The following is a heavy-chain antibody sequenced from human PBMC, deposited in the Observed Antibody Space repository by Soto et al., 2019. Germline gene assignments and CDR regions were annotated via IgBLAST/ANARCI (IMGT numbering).Heavy chain of an antibody. V-gene: IGHV3-30*18. J-gene: IGHJ6*02. D-gene: IGHD6-13*01. CDR3: AKDLYSSSWYSYDVGMDV. CDR1: GFTFSSYG. CDR2: ISYDGSNK. Sequence: QVQLVESGGGVVQPGRSLRLSCAASGFTFSSYGMHWVRQAPGKGLEWVAVISYDGSNKYYADSVKGRFTISRDNSKNALYLQMNSLRAEYTGVYYCAKDLYSSSWYSYDVGMDVWGQGTTVTVSS.